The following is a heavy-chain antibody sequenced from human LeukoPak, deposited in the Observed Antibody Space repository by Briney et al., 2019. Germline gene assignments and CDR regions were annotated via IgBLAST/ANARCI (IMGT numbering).Heavy chain of an antibody. CDR3: ASTASYCGFDCYSYFDY. CDR1: GFTFSTYA. D-gene: IGHD2-21*02. J-gene: IGHJ4*02. Sequence: GGSLRLSCAASGFTFSTYAMSWVRQAPGMGLEWVSSIRFNGGLSYYADSVKGRSTISRDNSKNTLFLQMDSLRADDTAFYYCASTASYCGFDCYSYFDYWGQGILVTVSS. V-gene: IGHV3-23*01. CDR2: IRFNGGLS.